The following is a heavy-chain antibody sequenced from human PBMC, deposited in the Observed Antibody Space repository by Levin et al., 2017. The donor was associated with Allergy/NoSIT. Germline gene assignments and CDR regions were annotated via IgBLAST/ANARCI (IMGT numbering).Heavy chain of an antibody. CDR2: IFHTGTS. J-gene: IGHJ4*02. Sequence: RSGGSLRLSCVISSFSITGDHYWAWVRQPPGKGLEWIGSIFHTGTSYYNPSLKSRVTISVDTSNNRFSVKLTSVTAADTAVYYCTREAVVAAAPHYFDSWGQGILVSVSS. CDR1: SFSITGDHY. V-gene: IGHV4-38-2*02. D-gene: IGHD2-15*01. CDR3: TREAVVAAAPHYFDS.